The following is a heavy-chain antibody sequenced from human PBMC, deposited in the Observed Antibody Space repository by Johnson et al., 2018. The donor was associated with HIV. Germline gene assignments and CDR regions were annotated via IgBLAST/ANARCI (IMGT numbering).Heavy chain of an antibody. D-gene: IGHD1-26*01. CDR3: ARDRGWELLLGAFDT. Sequence: QVQLVESGGGVVQPGMSLRVSCAASGFTFSSYAMHWVRQAPGRGLEWVAVMSYDGSNQYYADSVTGRFTISRDNSKNSLYLQLNSLRAEDQPVYNCARDRGWELLLGAFDTWGQGTMVTVSS. J-gene: IGHJ3*02. CDR2: MSYDGSNQ. V-gene: IGHV3-30*04. CDR1: GFTFSSYA.